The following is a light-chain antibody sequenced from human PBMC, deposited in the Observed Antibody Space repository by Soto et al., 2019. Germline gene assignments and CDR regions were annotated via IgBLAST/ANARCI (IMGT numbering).Light chain of an antibody. CDR3: SSYTSTSSLV. J-gene: IGLJ2*01. CDR2: DVS. CDR1: SSDVGNYNY. V-gene: IGLV2-14*01. Sequence: QSVLTRPASVSGSPGQSITISCTGTSSDVGNYNYVSWYQQRPGKAPTLMIYDVSNRPSGVSNRFSASKSGNTASLTISGLQAEDEADYYCSSYTSTSSLVFGGGTKVTVL.